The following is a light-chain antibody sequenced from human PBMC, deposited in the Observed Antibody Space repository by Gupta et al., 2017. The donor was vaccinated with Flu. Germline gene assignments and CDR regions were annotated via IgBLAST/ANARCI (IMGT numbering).Light chain of an antibody. Sequence: DIVLTQSPDSLAVSLGARATINCKSSQSILYSSNNKNYLAWYQQKPGQPPRLLIYWASTRESGVPDRISGSGSGTDFTLPISSLQAEDVAVYYCQQYYDGPRTFGQGTKVEVK. CDR3: QQYYDGPRT. CDR1: QSILYSSNNKNY. V-gene: IGKV4-1*01. CDR2: WAS. J-gene: IGKJ1*01.